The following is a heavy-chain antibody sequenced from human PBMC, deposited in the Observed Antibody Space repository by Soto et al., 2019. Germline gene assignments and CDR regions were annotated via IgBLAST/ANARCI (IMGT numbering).Heavy chain of an antibody. CDR1: GGSISSGGYY. D-gene: IGHD3-3*02. J-gene: IGHJ5*02. CDR3: ASPKIAFYNWFDP. CDR2: IYSSGIS. Sequence: PSETLSLTCTVSGGSISSGGYYWSWIRHHPGKGLEWIGYIYSSGISYYNPSLKSRVTMSVDTSKNQFSLKLSSVTAADTAVYYCASPKIAFYNWFDPWGQGTLVTVS. V-gene: IGHV4-31*03.